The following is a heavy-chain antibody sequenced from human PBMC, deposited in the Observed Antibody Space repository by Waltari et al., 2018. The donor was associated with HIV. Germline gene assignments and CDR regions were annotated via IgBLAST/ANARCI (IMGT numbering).Heavy chain of an antibody. CDR3: ARGAAGYYYYVMDV. CDR1: GYTFTSYG. D-gene: IGHD6-13*01. Sequence: QVQLVQSGAEVKKPGASVKVSCKASGYTFTSYGISWVRQPPGQGLEWMGWISVYNGHTNYAQKLQGRVTMTTDTSTSTAYMELRSLRSDDTAVYYCARGAAGYYYYVMDVWDQGTTVTVSS. J-gene: IGHJ6*02. CDR2: ISVYNGHT. V-gene: IGHV1-18*01.